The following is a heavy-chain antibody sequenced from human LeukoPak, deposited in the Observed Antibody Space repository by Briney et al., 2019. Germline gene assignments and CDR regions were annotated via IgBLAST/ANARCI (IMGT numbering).Heavy chain of an antibody. CDR3: ARGFGYSNYFDY. CDR2: IYYSGST. J-gene: IGHJ4*02. CDR1: GGSISSGDYY. D-gene: IGHD4-11*01. V-gene: IGHV4-30-4*08. Sequence: SETLSLTCTDSGGSISSGDYYWSWIRQPPGKCLEWIGYIYYSGSTYYNPSLKSRVTISVDTSKNQFSLKLSSVTAADTAVYYCARGFGYSNYFDYWGQGTLVTVSS.